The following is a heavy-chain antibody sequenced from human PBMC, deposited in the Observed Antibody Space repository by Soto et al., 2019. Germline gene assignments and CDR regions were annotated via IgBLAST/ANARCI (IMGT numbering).Heavy chain of an antibody. V-gene: IGHV4-34*01. Sequence: PSEPLSLTCAIYGGTFSRHSRSWVRQPPGKGLEWIGEIDHGGSTNYNPSLKSRVTISVDTSKKQFSLKLSSVTAADTAVYYCARSLYSGSYTNWFDPWGQGILVTVSS. CDR3: ARSLYSGSYTNWFDP. D-gene: IGHD1-26*01. CDR2: IDHGGST. CDR1: GGTFSRHS. J-gene: IGHJ5*02.